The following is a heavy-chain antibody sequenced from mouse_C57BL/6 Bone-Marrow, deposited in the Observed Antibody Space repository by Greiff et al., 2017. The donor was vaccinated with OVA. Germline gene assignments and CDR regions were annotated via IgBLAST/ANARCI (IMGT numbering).Heavy chain of an antibody. CDR3: AREIYYGYDEGYYYAMDY. V-gene: IGHV3-6*01. CDR1: GYSITSGYY. J-gene: IGHJ4*01. CDR2: ISYDGSN. D-gene: IGHD2-2*01. Sequence: EVKLQESGPGLVKPSQSLSLTCSVPGYSITSGYYWNWIRQFPGNKLEWMGYISYDGSNNYNPSLKNRISITRDTSKNQFFLKLNSVTTEDTATYYCAREIYYGYDEGYYYAMDYWGQGTSVTVSS.